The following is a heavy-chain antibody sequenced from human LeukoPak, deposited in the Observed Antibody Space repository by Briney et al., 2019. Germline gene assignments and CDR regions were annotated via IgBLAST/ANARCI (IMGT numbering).Heavy chain of an antibody. V-gene: IGHV4-34*01. CDR1: GGSFSGYY. J-gene: IGHJ4*02. Sequence: SETLSLTCAVYGGSFSGYYWSWIRQPPGKGLEWIGEINHSGSTYYNPSLKSRVTISVDTSKNQFSLKLSSVTAADTAVYYCARQYYDYVWGSYRPAGDYWGQGTLVTVSS. D-gene: IGHD3-16*02. CDR3: ARQYYDYVWGSYRPAGDY. CDR2: INHSGST.